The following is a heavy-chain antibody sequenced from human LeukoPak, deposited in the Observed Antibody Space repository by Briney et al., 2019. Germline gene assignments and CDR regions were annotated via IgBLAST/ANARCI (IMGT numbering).Heavy chain of an antibody. CDR2: INHSGST. V-gene: IGHV4-34*01. Sequence: PSETLSLTCAVYGGSFSGYYWSWIRQPPGKGLEWIGEINHSGSTNYNPSLKSRVTISVDTSKNQFSLKLSSVTAADTAVYYCARERLRYFDWSLDSWGQGTLVTVSS. CDR3: ARERLRYFDWSLDS. J-gene: IGHJ4*02. D-gene: IGHD3-9*01. CDR1: GGSFSGYY.